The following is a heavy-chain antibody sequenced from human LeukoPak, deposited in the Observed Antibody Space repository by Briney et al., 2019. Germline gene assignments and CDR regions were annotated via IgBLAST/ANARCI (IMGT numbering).Heavy chain of an antibody. D-gene: IGHD3-10*01. V-gene: IGHV4-59*01. CDR1: GDSISTYY. J-gene: IGHJ1*01. CDR2: IYYRVTS. CDR3: VRAVGGDGSGSL. Sequence: SEALSLTCTVSGDSISTYYWSWIRQPPGKGLEWIGYIYYRVTSDYNPSLKSRVTMSVDMSTRQISLKLSTVTAADTPVYYCVRAVGGDGSGSLWGPGTLVTVSS.